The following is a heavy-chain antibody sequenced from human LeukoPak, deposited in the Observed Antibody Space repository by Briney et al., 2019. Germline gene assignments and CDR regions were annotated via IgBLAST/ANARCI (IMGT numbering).Heavy chain of an antibody. CDR2: IKSKTDGGTT. V-gene: IGHV3-15*01. CDR1: GFTFSNAW. J-gene: IGHJ4*02. CDR3: TTDMVVVVAATGVY. D-gene: IGHD2-15*01. Sequence: GGSLRLSCAASGFTFSNAWMSWVRQAPGKGLEWVGRIKSKTDGGTTDYAAPVKGRFTISRDDSKNTLYLQMNSLKTEDTAVYYCTTDMVVVVAATGVYWGQGTLVTVSS.